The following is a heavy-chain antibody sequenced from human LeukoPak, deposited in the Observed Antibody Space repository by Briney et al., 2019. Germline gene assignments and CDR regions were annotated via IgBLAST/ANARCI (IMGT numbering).Heavy chain of an antibody. CDR3: ARGDSYDFQFDP. J-gene: IGHJ5*02. V-gene: IGHV4-39*07. CDR1: DGYISSYY. Sequence: SETLSLTCTVSDGYISSYYWSWIRQPPGKGLEWIGSLYYSGSTYYNPSLKSRVTISVDTSKNQFSLKLSSVTAADTAVYYCARGDSYDFQFDPWGQGTLVTISS. CDR2: LYYSGST. D-gene: IGHD3-22*01.